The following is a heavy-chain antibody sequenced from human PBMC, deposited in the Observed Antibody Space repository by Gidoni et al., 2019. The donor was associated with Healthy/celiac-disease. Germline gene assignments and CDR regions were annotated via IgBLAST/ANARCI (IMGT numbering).Heavy chain of an antibody. Sequence: EVQLVESGGGLVQPGGSLRLSCAASGFPFSSYWMSWVRQAPGKGLEWVANIKQDGSEKYYVDSVKGRFTISRDNAKNSLYLQMNSLRAEDTAVYYCARERGYYDSSGYYLPPYFDYWGQGTLVTVSS. CDR3: ARERGYYDSSGYYLPPYFDY. D-gene: IGHD3-22*01. V-gene: IGHV3-7*03. J-gene: IGHJ4*02. CDR2: IKQDGSEK. CDR1: GFPFSSYW.